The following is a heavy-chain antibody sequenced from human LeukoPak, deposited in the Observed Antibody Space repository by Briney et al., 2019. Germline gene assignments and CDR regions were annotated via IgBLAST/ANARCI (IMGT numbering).Heavy chain of an antibody. CDR2: ISWNSGSI. Sequence: GGSLRLSCAASGFTFDDYAMHWVRQAPGKGQEWVSGISWNSGSIGYADSVKGRFTISRDNAKNSLYLQMNSLRAEDTALYYCAKDKEDGDYYYGMDVWGQGTTVTVSS. J-gene: IGHJ6*02. CDR3: AKDKEDGDYYYGMDV. CDR1: GFTFDDYA. D-gene: IGHD4-17*01. V-gene: IGHV3-9*01.